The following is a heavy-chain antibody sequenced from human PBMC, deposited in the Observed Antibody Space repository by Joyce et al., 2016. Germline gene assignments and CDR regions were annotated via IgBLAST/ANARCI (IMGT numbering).Heavy chain of an antibody. CDR3: ARGTKGDSRGYHYVDAFDI. J-gene: IGHJ3*02. CDR2: INPTVGST. Sequence: QVQLVQSGAEVRKPGASARVSCKASGYSFTTYYIHWVRQAPGQGLEWMGKINPTVGSTRYAQRCQGRVTVTRDTSTSTVYMELSSLRSDDTAVYYCARGTKGDSRGYHYVDAFDIWGQGTMVTVSS. D-gene: IGHD3-22*01. V-gene: IGHV1-46*01. CDR1: GYSFTTYY.